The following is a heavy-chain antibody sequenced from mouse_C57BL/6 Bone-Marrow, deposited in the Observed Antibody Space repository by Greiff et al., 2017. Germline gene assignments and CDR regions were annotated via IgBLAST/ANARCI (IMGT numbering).Heavy chain of an antibody. CDR1: GFTFSSYG. Sequence: DVKLVESGGDLVKPGGSLKLSCAASGFTFSSYGMSWVRQTPDKRLEWVATISSGGSYTYYPDSVKGRFTISRDNAKNTLYLQMSSLKSEDTAMYYCAISYDYDGGDWGQGTSVTVSS. J-gene: IGHJ4*01. CDR3: AISYDYDGGD. D-gene: IGHD2-4*01. V-gene: IGHV5-6*02. CDR2: ISSGGSYT.